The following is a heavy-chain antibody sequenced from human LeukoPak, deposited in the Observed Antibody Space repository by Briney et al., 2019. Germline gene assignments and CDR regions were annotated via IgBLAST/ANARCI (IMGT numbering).Heavy chain of an antibody. CDR3: ARGRGGGDQDLPFDY. D-gene: IGHD2-21*02. CDR1: GFTFSSYG. Sequence: GRSLRLSCSASGFTFSSYGIHWVRQAPGKGLEWVAFMWYDGSNKYYADSVKGRFSISRDDSKNTLYLQMNSLRAEDTAIYYCARGRGGGDQDLPFDYWGQGTLVTVSS. CDR2: MWYDGSNK. V-gene: IGHV3-33*01. J-gene: IGHJ4*02.